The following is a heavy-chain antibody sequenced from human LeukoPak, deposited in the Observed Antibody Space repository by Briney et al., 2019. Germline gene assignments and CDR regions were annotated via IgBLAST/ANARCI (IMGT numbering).Heavy chain of an antibody. CDR1: GFTFSGAY. Sequence: PGGSLRLSCAASGFTFSGAYMAWVRQAPGRGLVWVSRINSDGKNTGYADSVKGRFTISRDNAKNTLYLEMNSLRAEDTALYYCVRFSYSNGWDWGQGNLVTVSS. CDR3: VRFSYSNGWD. D-gene: IGHD6-19*01. CDR2: INSDGKNT. V-gene: IGHV3-74*01. J-gene: IGHJ4*02.